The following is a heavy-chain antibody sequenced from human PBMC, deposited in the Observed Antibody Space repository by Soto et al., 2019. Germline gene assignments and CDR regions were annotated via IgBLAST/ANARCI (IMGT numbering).Heavy chain of an antibody. D-gene: IGHD6-13*01. J-gene: IGHJ4*02. CDR2: ISGSGGST. CDR1: GFTFSSYA. Sequence: EVQLLESGGGLVQPGGSLRLSCAASGFTFSSYAMSWVRQAPGKGLEWVSAISGSGGSTYYADSVKGRFTISRDNSKNTLYLQMNSLRAEDTAVYYCAKDRSSSWYGGHYFDYWGQGTLVTVSS. CDR3: AKDRSSSWYGGHYFDY. V-gene: IGHV3-23*01.